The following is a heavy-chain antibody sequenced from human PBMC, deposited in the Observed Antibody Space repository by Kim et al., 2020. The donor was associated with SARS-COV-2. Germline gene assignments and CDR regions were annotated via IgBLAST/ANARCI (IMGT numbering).Heavy chain of an antibody. J-gene: IGHJ2*01. CDR1: GGSISSSNW. V-gene: IGHV4-4*02. D-gene: IGHD3-3*01. CDR3: ARLRFLEWLSPGWYFDL. CDR2: IYHSGST. Sequence: SETLSLTCAVSGGSISSSNWWSWVRQHPGKGLEWIGEIYHSGSTNYNPSLKSRVTISVDKYKNQFSLKLSSVTAADTAVYYCARLRFLEWLSPGWYFDLWGRGTLVTVSA.